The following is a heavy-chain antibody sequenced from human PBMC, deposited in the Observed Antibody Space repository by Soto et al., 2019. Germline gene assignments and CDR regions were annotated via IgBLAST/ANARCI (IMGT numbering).Heavy chain of an antibody. CDR2: IVVGSGNT. D-gene: IGHD3-10*01. Sequence: SVKVSCKASGFTFTSSAVQWVRQARGQRLEWIGWIVVGSGNTNYAQKFQERVTITRDMSTSTAYMELSSLRSEDTAVYYCAAGFCYYYGMDVWGQGTTVTVSS. CDR3: AAGFCYYYGMDV. J-gene: IGHJ6*02. V-gene: IGHV1-58*01. CDR1: GFTFTSSA.